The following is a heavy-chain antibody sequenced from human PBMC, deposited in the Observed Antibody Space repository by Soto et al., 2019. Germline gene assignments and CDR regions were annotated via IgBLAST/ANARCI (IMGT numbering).Heavy chain of an antibody. CDR3: ARGGADFWSGYYAY. CDR1: GFTFSSYG. CDR2: IWYDGSNK. D-gene: IGHD3-3*01. Sequence: QVQLVESGGGVVQPGRSLRLSCAASGFTFSSYGMRWVRQAPGKGLEWVAVIWYDGSNKYYADSVKGRFTISRDNSKNTLYLQMNSLRAEDTAVYYCARGGADFWSGYYAYWGQGTLVTVSS. J-gene: IGHJ4*02. V-gene: IGHV3-33*01.